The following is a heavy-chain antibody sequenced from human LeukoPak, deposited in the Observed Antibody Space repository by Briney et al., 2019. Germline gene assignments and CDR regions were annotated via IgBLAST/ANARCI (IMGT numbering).Heavy chain of an antibody. V-gene: IGHV4-4*07. CDR1: GGSISSYY. J-gene: IGHJ3*02. CDR2: IYTSGST. CDR3: AIISGMISDPRGAFDI. Sequence: SETLSLTCTVSGGSISSYYWSWIRQPAGKGLEWIGRIYTSGSTNYNPSLKSRVTMSVDTSKSQFSLKLSSVTAADTAVYYCAIISGMISDPRGAFDIWGQGTMVTVSS. D-gene: IGHD3-22*01.